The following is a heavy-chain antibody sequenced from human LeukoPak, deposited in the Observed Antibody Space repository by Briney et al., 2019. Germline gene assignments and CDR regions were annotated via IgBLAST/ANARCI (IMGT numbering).Heavy chain of an antibody. J-gene: IGHJ6*04. V-gene: IGHV1-2*04. CDR1: GYTFTGYY. CDR3: ARGRSSGWYLWDYYGMDV. Sequence: ASVKVSCKASGYTFTGYYMHWVRQAPGQGLEWMGWINPNSGGTNYEQKFQGWVTMTRDTSISTAYMELSRLRSDDTAVYYCARGRSSGWYLWDYYGMDVWGKGTTVTVSS. D-gene: IGHD6-19*01. CDR2: INPNSGGT.